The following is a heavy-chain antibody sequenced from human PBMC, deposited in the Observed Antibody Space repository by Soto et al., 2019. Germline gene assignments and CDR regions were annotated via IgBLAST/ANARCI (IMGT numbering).Heavy chain of an antibody. J-gene: IGHJ4*02. CDR3: ARESEDLTSNFDY. V-gene: IGHV3-21*06. CDR1: GFTFSRYG. CDR2: ISSTTSYV. Sequence: PGGSLRLSCAASGFTFSRYGMNWLRQAPGKGLEWVASISSTTSYVYYADSVKGRFSTSRDNAKNILYLEMNSLSAEDTAVYYCARESEDLTSNFDYWGQGTLVTVSS.